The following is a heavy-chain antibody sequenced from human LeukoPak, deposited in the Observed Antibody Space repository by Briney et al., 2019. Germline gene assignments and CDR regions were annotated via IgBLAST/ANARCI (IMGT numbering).Heavy chain of an antibody. CDR1: GGSISSYY. CDR2: IYYSGST. J-gene: IGHJ4*02. CDR3: ARERWELLGGYYFDY. V-gene: IGHV4-59*01. Sequence: SETLSLTCTVSGGSISSYYWSWIRQPPGKGLEWIGYIYYSGSTNYNPSLMSRVTISVDTSKNQFSLKLSSVTAADTAVHYCARERWELLGGYYFDYWGQGTLVTVSS. D-gene: IGHD1-26*01.